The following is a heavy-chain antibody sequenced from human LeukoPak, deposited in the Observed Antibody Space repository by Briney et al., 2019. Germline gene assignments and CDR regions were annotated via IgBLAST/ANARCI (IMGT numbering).Heavy chain of an antibody. J-gene: IGHJ3*02. CDR3: ARGERFLGAFDI. Sequence: SETLSLTCTVSGGSISSSSYYWGWIRQPPGKGLEWIGSIYYSGSTNYNPSLKSRVTISVDTSKNQFSLKLSSVTAADTAVYYCARGERFLGAFDIWGQGTMVTVSS. CDR1: GGSISSSSYY. D-gene: IGHD3-3*01. V-gene: IGHV4-39*07. CDR2: IYYSGST.